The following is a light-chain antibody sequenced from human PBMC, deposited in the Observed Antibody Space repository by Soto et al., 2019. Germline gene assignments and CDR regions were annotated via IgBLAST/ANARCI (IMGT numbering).Light chain of an antibody. CDR2: NND. V-gene: IGLV1-44*01. CDR1: SSNIGTNS. Sequence: QSVLTQPPSASGTPGPRVNISCSGSSSNIGTNSVSWYQHLPGTAPKLIIYNNDRRPSGVPDRFSGSKSDTSASLAISGLQSEDETVDYGAAWDDSLNGPVFGGGTKLTVL. J-gene: IGLJ2*01. CDR3: AAWDDSLNGPV.